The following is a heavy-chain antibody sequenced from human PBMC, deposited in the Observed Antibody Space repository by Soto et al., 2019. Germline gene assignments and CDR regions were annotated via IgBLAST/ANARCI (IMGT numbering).Heavy chain of an antibody. CDR1: GGTFNSYT. Sequence: QVQLVQSGAEVKKPGSSVKVSCKASGGTFNSYTINWVRQAPGQGLEWMGRIIPILGIPNYAQKYQGRVTITADKSTSTAYMERSSLRSEDTAVYYCARAADYGSGSYSPNFDYWGQGTLVTVSS. D-gene: IGHD3-10*01. V-gene: IGHV1-69*02. CDR2: IIPILGIP. CDR3: ARAADYGSGSYSPNFDY. J-gene: IGHJ4*02.